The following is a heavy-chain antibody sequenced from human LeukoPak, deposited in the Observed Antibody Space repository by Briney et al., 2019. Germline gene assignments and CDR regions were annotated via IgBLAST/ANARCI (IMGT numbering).Heavy chain of an antibody. CDR3: AKDICGGNCYPHGGY. Sequence: GGSLRLSCAASGFTFSSYGMHWVRQAPGKGLEWVAFIPYDGSNKYYADSLQGRFTISRDNSMNTLYLQMSSLRAEDTAIYFCAKDICGGNCYPHGGYWGQGTLVTVSS. CDR2: IPYDGSNK. J-gene: IGHJ4*02. CDR1: GFTFSSYG. V-gene: IGHV3-30*02. D-gene: IGHD2-21*01.